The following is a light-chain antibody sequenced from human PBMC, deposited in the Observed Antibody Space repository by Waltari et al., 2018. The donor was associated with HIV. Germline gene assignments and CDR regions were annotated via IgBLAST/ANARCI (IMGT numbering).Light chain of an antibody. CDR3: QQSYSSPPT. J-gene: IGKJ1*01. CDR2: AAP. V-gene: IGKV1-39*01. Sequence: DLQMTQSPSSLSASVGDRVTITCPASQNIATFLNWYHHQPGNPPKLVTYAAPFLLSGVPSRFSGSGSGTDFTLSISSLQPEDFGTYYCQQSYSSPPTFGLGTKVDIK. CDR1: QNIATF.